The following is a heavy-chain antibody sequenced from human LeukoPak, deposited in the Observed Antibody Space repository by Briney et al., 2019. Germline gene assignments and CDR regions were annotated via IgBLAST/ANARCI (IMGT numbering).Heavy chain of an antibody. CDR3: TRGHYGP. D-gene: IGHD3-10*01. J-gene: IGHJ5*02. CDR2: IKTRSAGGTL. CDR1: TLTFSDDW. V-gene: IGHV3-15*01. Sequence: GGSLRLSCAASTLTFSDDWMNWDRQAHGKGPEWVGHIKTRSAGGTLENAAPGGGRFTISRGDSRSIMYLQMDNMKSAYTAVYYFTRGHYGPWGLGTLVTVSS.